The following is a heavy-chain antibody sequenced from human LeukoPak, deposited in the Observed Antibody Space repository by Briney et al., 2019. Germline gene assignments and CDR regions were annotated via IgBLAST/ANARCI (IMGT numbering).Heavy chain of an antibody. CDR1: GGSISSYY. CDR2: IYYSGST. Sequence: SETLSLTCTASGGSISSYYWSWIRQPPGKGLEWIGYIYYSGSTNYNPSLKSRVTISVDTSKNQFSLKLSSVTAADTAVYYCARSYGYPHLLFDYWGQGTLVTVSS. D-gene: IGHD5-18*01. V-gene: IGHV4-59*01. J-gene: IGHJ4*02. CDR3: ARSYGYPHLLFDY.